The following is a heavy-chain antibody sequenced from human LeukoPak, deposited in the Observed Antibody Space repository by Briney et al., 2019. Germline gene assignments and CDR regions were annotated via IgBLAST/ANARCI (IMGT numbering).Heavy chain of an antibody. V-gene: IGHV1-2*04. CDR3: ARAQGLAAAGTEFDY. D-gene: IGHD6-13*01. Sequence: ASVKVSCKASGYTFTGYYMHWVRQAPGQGLEWMGWINPNSGGTNYAQKFQGWVTMTRDTSISTAYMELSRLRSDDTAVYYCARAQGLAAAGTEFDYWGQGTLVAVSS. CDR2: INPNSGGT. CDR1: GYTFTGYY. J-gene: IGHJ4*02.